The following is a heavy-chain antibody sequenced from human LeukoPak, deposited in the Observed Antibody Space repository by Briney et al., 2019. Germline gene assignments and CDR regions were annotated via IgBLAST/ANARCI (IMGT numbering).Heavy chain of an antibody. CDR1: GFTVSSNY. V-gene: IGHV3-53*01. CDR2: IYSGGST. D-gene: IGHD1-26*01. Sequence: GGSLRLSCAASGFTVSSNYMSWVRQAPGKGLEWVSIIYSGGSTYYADSMKGRFTISRDNSKNTVCLQMNSLRAEDTAVYYCARESWELRRGFDIWGQGTMVTVSS. J-gene: IGHJ3*02. CDR3: ARESWELRRGFDI.